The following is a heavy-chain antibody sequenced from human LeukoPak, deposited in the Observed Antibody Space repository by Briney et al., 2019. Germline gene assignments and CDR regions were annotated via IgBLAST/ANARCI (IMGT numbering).Heavy chain of an antibody. D-gene: IGHD6-19*01. CDR3: AKDRSGSSGWYADY. CDR1: GFTFSTYW. CDR2: INIDGSST. J-gene: IGHJ4*02. V-gene: IGHV3-74*01. Sequence: GGSLRLSCAASGFTFSTYWMHWVRHAPGKGLMWVSRINIDGSSTNYADSVKGRFTISRDNAKNTLYLQMNSLRAEDTAVYYCAKDRSGSSGWYADYWGQGTLVTVSS.